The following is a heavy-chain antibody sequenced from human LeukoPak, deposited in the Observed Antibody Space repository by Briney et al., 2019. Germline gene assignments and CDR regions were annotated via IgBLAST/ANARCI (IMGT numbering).Heavy chain of an antibody. Sequence: SVKVSYKASGGTFSSYAISWVRQAPGQGLEWMGGIIPIFGTANYAQKFQGRVTMTRNTSISTAYMELSSLRSEDTAVYYCARGLDAALKYCGGDCYSYYYYYYMDVWGKGTTVTISS. J-gene: IGHJ6*03. D-gene: IGHD2-21*02. CDR1: GGTFSSYA. CDR2: IIPIFGTA. V-gene: IGHV1-69*05. CDR3: ARGLDAALKYCGGDCYSYYYYYYMDV.